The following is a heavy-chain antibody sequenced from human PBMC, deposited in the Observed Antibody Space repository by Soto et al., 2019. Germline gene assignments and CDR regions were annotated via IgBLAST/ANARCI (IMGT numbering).Heavy chain of an antibody. V-gene: IGHV4-34*01. Sequence: SETLSLTCAVYGGSFSGYYWSWIRQPPGKGLEWIGEINHSGSTNYNPSLKSRVTISVDTSKNQFSLKLSSVTAADTAVYYCARDRLELGLRYFGPNMDVWGKGTTVTVSS. CDR2: INHSGST. D-gene: IGHD3-9*01. J-gene: IGHJ6*03. CDR3: ARDRLELGLRYFGPNMDV. CDR1: GGSFSGYY.